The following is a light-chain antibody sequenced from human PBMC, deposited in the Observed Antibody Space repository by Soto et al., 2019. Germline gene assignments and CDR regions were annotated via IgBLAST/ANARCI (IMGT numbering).Light chain of an antibody. CDR3: QQYGGSPTLA. Sequence: EIVLTQSPGTLSLSPGQRATLSCRASQSITSKFVAWYQQRPGQPPRLLIYAASTRATGIPDRFNGSGSETAFTLTISRLEPEDFAVYYCQQYGGSPTLAFGGGTKVEI. J-gene: IGKJ4*01. CDR1: QSITSKF. V-gene: IGKV3-20*01. CDR2: AAS.